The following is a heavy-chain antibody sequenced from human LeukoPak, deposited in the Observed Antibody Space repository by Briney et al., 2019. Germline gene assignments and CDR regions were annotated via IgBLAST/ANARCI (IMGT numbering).Heavy chain of an antibody. Sequence: SETLSLTCTVSGGSISSSSYYWGWIRQPPGKGLEWIGSIYYSGSTYYNPSLKSRVTISVDRSKNQFSLKLSSVTAADTAVYYCARAGVDTAMVTGYFQHWGQGTLVTVSS. CDR1: GGSISSSSYY. J-gene: IGHJ1*01. CDR3: ARAGVDTAMVTGYFQH. V-gene: IGHV4-39*07. CDR2: IYYSGST. D-gene: IGHD5-18*01.